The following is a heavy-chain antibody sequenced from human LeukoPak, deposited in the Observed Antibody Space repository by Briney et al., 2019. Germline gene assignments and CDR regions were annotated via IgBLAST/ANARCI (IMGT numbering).Heavy chain of an antibody. V-gene: IGHV1-3*01. CDR3: ARARGSSGWYLNWFDH. CDR1: GYTFTSYA. J-gene: IGHJ5*02. D-gene: IGHD6-19*01. CDR2: INAGNGNT. Sequence: ASVKVSCKASGYTFTSYAMHWVRQAPGQRLEWMGWINAGNGNTKYSQKFQGRVTITRDTSASTAYMELSSLRSEDTAVYYCARARGSSGWYLNWFDHWGQGTLVTVSS.